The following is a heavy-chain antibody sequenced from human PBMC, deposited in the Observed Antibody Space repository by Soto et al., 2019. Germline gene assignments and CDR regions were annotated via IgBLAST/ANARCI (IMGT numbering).Heavy chain of an antibody. V-gene: IGHV4-4*02. D-gene: IGHD6-19*01. CDR3: ARGAYSSGLGGRSFDY. Sequence: SETLSLTCAVSSGSISSSNWWSWVRQPPGKGLEWIGEIYHSGSTNYNPSLKSRVTISVDKSKNQFSLKLSSVTAADTAVYYCARGAYSSGLGGRSFDYWGQGTLVTVSS. CDR1: SGSISSSNW. CDR2: IYHSGST. J-gene: IGHJ4*02.